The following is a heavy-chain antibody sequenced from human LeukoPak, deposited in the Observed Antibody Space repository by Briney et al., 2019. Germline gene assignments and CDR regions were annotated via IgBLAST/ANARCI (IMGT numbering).Heavy chain of an antibody. CDR3: ASRGGLGYCSSTSCPNFDY. Sequence: SETLSLTCAVSGGSFSGYYWSWIRQPPGKGLEWIGEINHSGSTNYNPSLKNRVTISVDTSKNQFSLKLSSVTAADTAVYYRASRGGLGYCSSTSCPNFDYWGQGTLVTVSS. D-gene: IGHD2-2*01. V-gene: IGHV4-34*01. J-gene: IGHJ4*02. CDR1: GGSFSGYY. CDR2: INHSGST.